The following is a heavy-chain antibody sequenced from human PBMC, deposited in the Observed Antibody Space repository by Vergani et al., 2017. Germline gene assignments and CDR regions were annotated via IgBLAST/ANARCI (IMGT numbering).Heavy chain of an antibody. CDR2: INTNTGNP. CDR3: AREIRLYDFWSGYGFDY. J-gene: IGHJ4*02. D-gene: IGHD3-3*01. V-gene: IGHV7-4-1*02. Sequence: QVQLVQSGSELKKPGASVKVSCKASGYTFTSYAMNWVRQAPGQGLEWMVWINTNTGNPTYAQGFTGRFVFSLDTSVSTAYLQISSLKAEDTAVYYCAREIRLYDFWSGYGFDYWGQGTLVTVSS. CDR1: GYTFTSYA.